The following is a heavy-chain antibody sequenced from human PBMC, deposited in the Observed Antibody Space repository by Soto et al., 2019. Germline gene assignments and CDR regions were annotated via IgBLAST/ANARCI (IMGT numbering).Heavy chain of an antibody. CDR2: INPYGGST. Sequence: QVQLVQSGAEVKEPGASVKVLCKASGYIFANYYMHWVRQAPGQGLEWMAIINPYGGSTNYAQNFQGRLSLTSDPSTSTVYMELSSLRSEDTAVYYCARDLLRADSWGQGTLVTVSS. CDR1: GYIFANYY. J-gene: IGHJ4*02. D-gene: IGHD2-8*01. CDR3: ARDLLRADS. V-gene: IGHV1-46*01.